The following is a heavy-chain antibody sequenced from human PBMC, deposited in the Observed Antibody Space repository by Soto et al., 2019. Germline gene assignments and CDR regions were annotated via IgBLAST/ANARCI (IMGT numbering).Heavy chain of an antibody. CDR2: MNPNSGNT. Sequence: ASVKVSCKASGYTFTSYDINWVRQTTGQGLEWMGWMNPNSGNTGYAQKFQGRVTMARNTSISTAYMELSSLRSEDTAVYYCARGTELHLGELSCWGQGTLVTVSS. J-gene: IGHJ4*02. CDR3: ARGTELHLGELSC. CDR1: GYTFTSYD. V-gene: IGHV1-8*01. D-gene: IGHD3-16*02.